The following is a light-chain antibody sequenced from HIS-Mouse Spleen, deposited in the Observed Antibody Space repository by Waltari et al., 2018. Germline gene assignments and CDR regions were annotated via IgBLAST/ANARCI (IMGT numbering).Light chain of an antibody. CDR3: QVWDSSSDRV. V-gene: IGLV3-21*03. Sequence: SYVLTQPPSVSVAPGKTARITCGGNNIGSKSVHWYQQKPGQAPVLVVYDDSDRPSGSPERVSGSNSGNTATLTISRVEAGDEADYYCQVWDSSSDRVFGGGTKLTVL. CDR2: DDS. CDR1: NIGSKS. J-gene: IGLJ3*02.